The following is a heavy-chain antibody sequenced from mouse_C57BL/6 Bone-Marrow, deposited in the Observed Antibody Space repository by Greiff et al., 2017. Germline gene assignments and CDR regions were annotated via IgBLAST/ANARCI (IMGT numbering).Heavy chain of an antibody. CDR3: ARRDGNFPSY. J-gene: IGHJ3*01. CDR2: IYPRSGNT. V-gene: IGHV1-81*01. D-gene: IGHD2-1*01. Sequence: VKLMESGAELARPGASVKLSCKASGYTFTSYGISWVKQRTGQGLEWIGEIYPRSGNTYYNEKFKGKATLTADKSSSTAYMELRSLTSEDSAVYFCARRDGNFPSYWGQGTLVTVSA. CDR1: GYTFTSYG.